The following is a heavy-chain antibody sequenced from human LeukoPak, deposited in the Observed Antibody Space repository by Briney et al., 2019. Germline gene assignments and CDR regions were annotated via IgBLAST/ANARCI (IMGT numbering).Heavy chain of an antibody. Sequence: GGSLRLSCAASRFTFDEYGMSWVRQTAGKGLEWISYISSSGSNIHYADSVKGRFTISRENAKNSLYLQMNSLRAEDTAVYYCARGRRGSGSYWGREFDYWGQGTLVTVSS. CDR3: ARGRRGSGSYWGREFDY. V-gene: IGHV3-48*03. D-gene: IGHD3-10*01. CDR2: ISSSGSNI. J-gene: IGHJ4*02. CDR1: RFTFDEYG.